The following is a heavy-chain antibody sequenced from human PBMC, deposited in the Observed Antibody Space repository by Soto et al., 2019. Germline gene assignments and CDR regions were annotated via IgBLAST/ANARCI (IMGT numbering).Heavy chain of an antibody. CDR1: GFTFSSYS. J-gene: IGHJ4*02. CDR2: ISSSSSTI. Sequence: GGSLRLSCAASGFTFSSYSMNWVRQAPGKGLEWVSYISSSSSTIYYADSVKGRFTISRDNAKNSLYLQMNSLRDEDTAVYYCARDTPAYYDISLDYWGQGTLVTVSS. V-gene: IGHV3-48*02. CDR3: ARDTPAYYDISLDY. D-gene: IGHD3-9*01.